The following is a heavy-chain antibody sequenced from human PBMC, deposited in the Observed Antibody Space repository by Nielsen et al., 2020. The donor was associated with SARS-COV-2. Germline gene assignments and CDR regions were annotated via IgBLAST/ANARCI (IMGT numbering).Heavy chain of an antibody. CDR1: GYTFTSYG. V-gene: IGHV1-8*02. CDR2: MNPNSGNT. CDR3: TTYYYDSSGHGADY. J-gene: IGHJ4*02. D-gene: IGHD3-22*01. Sequence: ASVKVSCKASGYTFTSYGISWVRQAPGQGLEWMGWMNPNSGNTGYAQKFQGRVTMTRNTSISTAYMELSSLRSEDTAVYYCTTYYYDSSGHGADYWGQGTLVTVSS.